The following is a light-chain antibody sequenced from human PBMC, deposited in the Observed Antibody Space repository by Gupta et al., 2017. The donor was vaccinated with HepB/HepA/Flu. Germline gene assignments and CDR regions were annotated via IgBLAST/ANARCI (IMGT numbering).Light chain of an antibody. J-gene: IGKJ3*01. CDR3: QQYQRFPLT. CDR2: GAS. V-gene: IGKV1-16*02. CDR1: HDISDY. Sequence: DIQTTQSPSSVSASVGDRVTITCRASHDISDYLAWFQQKPGKAPESLIYGASSLHRGVPLKFSGSGSGTYFTLTISSLHPDDFATYYCQQYQRFPLTFGPWTKVEI.